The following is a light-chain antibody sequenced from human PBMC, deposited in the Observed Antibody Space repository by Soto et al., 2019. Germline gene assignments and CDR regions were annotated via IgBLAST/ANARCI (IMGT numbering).Light chain of an antibody. V-gene: IGLV2-14*01. CDR1: NSDVGGYTY. CDR3: NSYTSSSTLV. Sequence: QSALTQPASVSRSPGQPITISCTGTNSDVGGYTYVSWYQQHPGKAPKLVIYEVSNPPSEVSNLFSASTSGNAASLPISGLQAVDEADYYCNSYTSSSTLVFGSGTKVTVL. CDR2: EVS. J-gene: IGLJ1*01.